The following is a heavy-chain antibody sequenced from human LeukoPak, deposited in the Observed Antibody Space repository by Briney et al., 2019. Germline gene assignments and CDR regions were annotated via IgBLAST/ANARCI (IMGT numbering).Heavy chain of an antibody. CDR3: ARPRGSCSGGSCYYYYFDY. Sequence: SETLSLTCAVSGYSISSGYYWGWIRPPPGKGLWWIGSIYHSGCTYYNPSLKSRVTISVDTSKTQCSLKLSSVTAAYTAGYYCARPRGSCSGGSCYYYYFDYWGQGTLVTVSS. CDR2: IYHSGCT. CDR1: GYSISSGYY. D-gene: IGHD2-15*01. V-gene: IGHV4-38-2*01. J-gene: IGHJ4*02.